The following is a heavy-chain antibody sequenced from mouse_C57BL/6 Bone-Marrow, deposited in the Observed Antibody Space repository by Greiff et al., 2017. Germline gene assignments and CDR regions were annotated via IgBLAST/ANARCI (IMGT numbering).Heavy chain of an antibody. Sequence: VHVQQSGAELVRPGTSVKMSCKASGYTFTNYWIGWAKQRPGHGLEWIGDIYPGGGYTNYNEKFKGKATLTADKSSSTAYMPFSSLTSEDSAIXSWECSVYYGFYYDLDYWGQGTTLTVSS. D-gene: IGHD1-1*01. CDR3: ECSVYYGFYYDLDY. CDR2: IYPGGGYT. V-gene: IGHV1-63*01. J-gene: IGHJ4*01. CDR1: GYTFTNYW.